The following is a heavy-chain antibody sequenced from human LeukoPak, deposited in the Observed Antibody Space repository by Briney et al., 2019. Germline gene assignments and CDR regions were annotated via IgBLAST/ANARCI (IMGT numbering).Heavy chain of an antibody. CDR3: ARGRDSSSSVWGYYYYMDV. CDR2: MNPNSGNT. J-gene: IGHJ6*03. D-gene: IGHD6-6*01. CDR1: GYTFTSYY. V-gene: IGHV1-8*03. Sequence: ASVKVSCKASGYTFTSYYINWVRQAPGQGLEWMGWMNPNSGNTGYAQKFQGRVTITRNTSISTAYMELSSLRSEDTAVYYCARGRDSSSSVWGYYYYMDVWGKGTTVTVSS.